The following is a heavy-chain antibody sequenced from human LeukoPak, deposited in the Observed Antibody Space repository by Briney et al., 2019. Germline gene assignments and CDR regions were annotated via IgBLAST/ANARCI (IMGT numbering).Heavy chain of an antibody. CDR1: GFTFSSYW. CDR2: INHNGNVN. CDR3: ARGGGLDV. J-gene: IGHJ6*02. V-gene: IGHV3-7*03. D-gene: IGHD3-16*01. Sequence: GGSLRLSCAASGFTFSSYWMNWARQAPWKGLEWVASINHNGNVNYYVDSVKGRFTISRDNAKNSLYLQMSNLRAEDTAVYFCARGGGLDVWGQGATVTVSS.